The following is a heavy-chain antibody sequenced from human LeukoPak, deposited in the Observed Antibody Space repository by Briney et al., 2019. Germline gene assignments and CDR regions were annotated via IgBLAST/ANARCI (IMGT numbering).Heavy chain of an antibody. D-gene: IGHD3-3*01. CDR3: AKDGLVRFLEWSHTKEDHYYYYMDV. Sequence: QTGGSLRLSCVGSGFTFSNYLMSWVRQAPGKGLEWDSAISGSGGSTYYADSVKGRFTISRDNSKNTLYLQMNSLRAEDTAVYYCAKDGLVRFLEWSHTKEDHYYYYMDVWGKGTTVTVSS. CDR2: ISGSGGST. CDR1: GFTFSNYL. J-gene: IGHJ6*03. V-gene: IGHV3-23*01.